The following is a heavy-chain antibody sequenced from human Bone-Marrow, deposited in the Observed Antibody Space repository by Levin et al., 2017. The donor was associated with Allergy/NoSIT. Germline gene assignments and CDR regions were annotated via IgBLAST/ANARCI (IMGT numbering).Heavy chain of an antibody. CDR3: AKQVLGAPSYYYYMDV. D-gene: IGHD1-26*01. CDR1: GFSFSNYA. J-gene: IGHJ6*03. Sequence: GESLKISCAASGFSFSNYAMTWVRQAPGKGLEWVSAITDSGGSTYYADSVKGRFTISRDNSKSILYLLMNSLRAEDTALYYCAKQVLGAPSYYYYMDVWGKGTTVTVSS. V-gene: IGHV3-23*01. CDR2: ITDSGGST.